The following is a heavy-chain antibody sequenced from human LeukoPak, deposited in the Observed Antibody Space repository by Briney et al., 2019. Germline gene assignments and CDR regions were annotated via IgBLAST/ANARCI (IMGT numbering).Heavy chain of an antibody. CDR1: GGDISSYY. Sequence: SETLSLTCTVPGGDISSYYWIWPRQPPGKGLEWIGYIYYSGSTNYNPSLKSRVTISVDTSKNQFSLKLSSVTAADTAVYYCAIEKIDGGSHQNWGQGTLVTVSS. V-gene: IGHV4-59*01. CDR3: AIEKIDGGSHQN. CDR2: IYYSGST. J-gene: IGHJ4*02. D-gene: IGHD1-26*01.